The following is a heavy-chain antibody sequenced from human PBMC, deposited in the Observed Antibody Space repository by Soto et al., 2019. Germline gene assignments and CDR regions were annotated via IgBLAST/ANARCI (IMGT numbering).Heavy chain of an antibody. CDR2: IYHSGST. Sequence: QLPLQESGSGLLKPSQSLSLTCAVSGGSISSGGYSWSWIRQPPGKCLEWIGYIYHSGSTYYNPSLKSRVTVSVDRSTNPFSVKLTSVTAADTAVYYCARVPSPWGQGTLVTVSS. CDR3: ARVPSP. V-gene: IGHV4-30-2*01. J-gene: IGHJ5*02. CDR1: GGSISSGGYS.